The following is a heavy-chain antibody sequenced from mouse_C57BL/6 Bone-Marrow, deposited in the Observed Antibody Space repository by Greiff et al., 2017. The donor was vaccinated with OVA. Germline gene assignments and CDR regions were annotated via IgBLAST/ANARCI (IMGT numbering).Heavy chain of an antibody. CDR3: ARRSSDYDGYYFDY. CDR2: IYPGSGST. J-gene: IGHJ2*01. Sequence: QFQLQQPGAELVKPGASVKMSCKASGYTFTSYWITWVKQRPGQGLEWIGDIYPGSGSTNYNEKFKSKATLTVDTSSSTAYMQLSSLTSEDSAVYYCARRSSDYDGYYFDYWGQGTTLTVSS. V-gene: IGHV1-55*01. CDR1: GYTFTSYW. D-gene: IGHD2-3*01.